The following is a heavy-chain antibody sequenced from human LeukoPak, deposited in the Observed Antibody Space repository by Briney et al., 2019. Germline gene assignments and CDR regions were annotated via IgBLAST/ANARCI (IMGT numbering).Heavy chain of an antibody. Sequence: PGGSLRLSCAASGFTFSSYGMHWVRQAPGKGLEWVAFIRYDGSNKYYADSVKGRFTISGDNSKNTLYLQMNSLRAEDTAVYYCAKDSYYGGNSVGAFDIWGQGTMVTVSS. CDR1: GFTFSSYG. V-gene: IGHV3-30*02. CDR2: IRYDGSNK. J-gene: IGHJ3*02. D-gene: IGHD4-23*01. CDR3: AKDSYYGGNSVGAFDI.